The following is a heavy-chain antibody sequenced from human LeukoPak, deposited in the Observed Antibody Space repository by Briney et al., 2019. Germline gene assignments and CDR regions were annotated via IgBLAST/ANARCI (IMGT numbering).Heavy chain of an antibody. CDR1: GGTFGSYD. Sequence: ASVKVSCKASGGTFGSYDISWVRQAPGQGLEWMGGTTPMFGTANHAQKFQGRVTITAVESMSTVYMELSSLRLEDTAVYYCARGWLAEATVVTPYNYWGQGTLVTVSS. V-gene: IGHV1-69*13. D-gene: IGHD4-23*01. CDR3: ARGWLAEATVVTPYNY. J-gene: IGHJ4*02. CDR2: TTPMFGTA.